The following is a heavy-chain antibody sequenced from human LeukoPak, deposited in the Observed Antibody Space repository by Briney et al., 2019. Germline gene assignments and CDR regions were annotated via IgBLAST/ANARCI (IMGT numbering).Heavy chain of an antibody. Sequence: GGSLRLSCAASGFTFSSYWMSWVRQAPGKGLEWVANIKQDGSEKYYVDSVKGRFTISRDNAKNSLYLQMHSLRAEDTSVYYCARDQDVGASLFDYWGQGTLVTVSS. V-gene: IGHV3-7*01. CDR3: ARDQDVGASLFDY. D-gene: IGHD1-26*01. CDR1: GFTFSSYW. CDR2: IKQDGSEK. J-gene: IGHJ4*02.